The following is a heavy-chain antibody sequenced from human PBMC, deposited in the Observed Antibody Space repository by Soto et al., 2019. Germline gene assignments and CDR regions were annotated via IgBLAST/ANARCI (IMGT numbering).Heavy chain of an antibody. CDR2: IYHSGST. D-gene: IGHD6-6*01. Sequence: TLSLTCAVSGGSISSGGYSWSWIRQPPGKGLEWIGYIYHSGSTYYNPSLKSRVTISVDRSKNQFSLKLSSVTAADTAVYYCARGGGSSSLYYYYGMDVWRQGTTVTVS. CDR3: ARGGGSSSLYYYYGMDV. CDR1: GGSISSGGYS. J-gene: IGHJ6*02. V-gene: IGHV4-30-2*01.